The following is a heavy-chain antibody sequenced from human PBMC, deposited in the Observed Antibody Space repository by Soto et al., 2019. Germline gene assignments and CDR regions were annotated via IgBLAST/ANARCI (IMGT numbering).Heavy chain of an antibody. J-gene: IGHJ5*01. V-gene: IGHV6-1*01. CDR2: TYYRSKWSN. Sequence: SQNPSLTCAISGGSVSSNKATWDLIRQSPSRGLEWLGRTYYRSKWSNDYAVSVKGRITINPDTSNNQVSLHLNSVTPDDTAVYYCARLIGNSWLDSWGQGTLVTVSS. CDR1: GGSVSSNKAT. CDR3: ARLIGNSWLDS. D-gene: IGHD3-16*01.